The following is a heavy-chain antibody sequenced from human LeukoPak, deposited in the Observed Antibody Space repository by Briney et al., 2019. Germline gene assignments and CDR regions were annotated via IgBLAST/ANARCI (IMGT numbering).Heavy chain of an antibody. CDR3: AKWSSTLKAFDF. J-gene: IGHJ4*02. CDR1: GGSISSYY. Sequence: KTSETLSLTCTVSGGSISSYYWSWIRQPPGKGLEWIGYIYYSGSTNYNPSLKSRVTTSVDTSKSQFSLKLSSVAAADTAVYYCAKWSSTLKAFDFWGQGILVIVSS. D-gene: IGHD2-8*01. CDR2: IYYSGST. V-gene: IGHV4-59*08.